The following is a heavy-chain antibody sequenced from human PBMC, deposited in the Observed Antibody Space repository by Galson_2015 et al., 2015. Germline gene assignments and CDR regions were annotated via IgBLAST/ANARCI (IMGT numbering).Heavy chain of an antibody. CDR1: GYTFTSYY. D-gene: IGHD3-3*01. CDR3: ARVKSDFWSVFDY. Sequence: SVKVSCKASGYTFTSYYMHWVRQAPGQGLEWMGIINPSGGSTSYAQKFQGRVTMTRDTSTSTAYMELRSLRSDDTAVYYCARVKSDFWSVFDYWGQGTLVTVSS. J-gene: IGHJ4*02. V-gene: IGHV1-46*01. CDR2: INPSGGST.